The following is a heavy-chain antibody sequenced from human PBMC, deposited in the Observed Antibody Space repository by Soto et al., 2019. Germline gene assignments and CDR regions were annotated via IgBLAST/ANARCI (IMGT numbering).Heavy chain of an antibody. D-gene: IGHD6-19*01. Sequence: GGSLRLSCSASGFIFSDSTIYWVRQVPGKGLEAISAVSTSGRSTYYADSVKGRFTISRDNSKNTLYLQMNSLRAEATAVYYRAKDPRDSSGWYWFDPWGQGTLVTVSS. CDR2: VSTSGRST. CDR1: GFIFSDST. V-gene: IGHV3-64*04. J-gene: IGHJ5*02. CDR3: AKDPRDSSGWYWFDP.